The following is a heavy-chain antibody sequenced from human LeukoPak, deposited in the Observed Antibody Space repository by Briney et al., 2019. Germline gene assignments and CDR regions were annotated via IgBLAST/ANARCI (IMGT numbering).Heavy chain of an antibody. Sequence: SETLSLTCGVSGGSITNTNYWTWVRQPPGKGLEWIGEVNLQGSTNYNPSLMGRVAISVDTSENHISLQLTSVTAADTAVYYCARHFDGPHPEGNSRLKWFDPWGQGTLATVSS. J-gene: IGHJ5*02. D-gene: IGHD1-1*01. CDR3: ARHFDGPHPEGNSRLKWFDP. CDR1: GGSITNTNY. CDR2: VNLQGST. V-gene: IGHV4-4*02.